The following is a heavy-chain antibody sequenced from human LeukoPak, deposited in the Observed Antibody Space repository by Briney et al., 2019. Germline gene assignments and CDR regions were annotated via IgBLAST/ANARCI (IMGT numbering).Heavy chain of an antibody. J-gene: IGHJ4*01. V-gene: IGHV3-23*01. Sequence: GGKLRLSSAASGFTFCGYAMSWVLQAPGTRLKCLTATSGSSGSSYYADSVMAVFTISRDTSNNTLYLQINSLRPEDTALYYCAIDLAGRGYNCSLNYWGHGPVVTVPS. D-gene: IGHD5-18*01. CDR1: GFTFCGYA. CDR2: TSGSSGSS. CDR3: AIDLAGRGYNCSLNY.